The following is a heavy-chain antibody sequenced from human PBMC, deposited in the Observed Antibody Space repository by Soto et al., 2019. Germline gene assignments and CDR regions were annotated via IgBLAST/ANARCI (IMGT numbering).Heavy chain of an antibody. CDR1: GGSISSYY. Sequence: ETLSLTCTVSGGSISSYYWSWIRQPPGKGLEWIGYIYYSGSTNYNPSLKSRVTISVDTSKNQFSLKLSSVTAADTAVYYCARGERTNWNYVYWGQGTLVTVSS. J-gene: IGHJ4*02. V-gene: IGHV4-59*01. CDR3: ARGERTNWNYVY. D-gene: IGHD1-7*01. CDR2: IYYSGST.